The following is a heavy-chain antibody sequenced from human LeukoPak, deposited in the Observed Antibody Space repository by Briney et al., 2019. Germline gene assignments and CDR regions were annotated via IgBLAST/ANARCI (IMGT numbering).Heavy chain of an antibody. CDR3: ARPNYYDSSGSAMDV. Sequence: GESLKISCKGSGYSFTSYWIGWVRQMPGKGLEWMGIIYPGDSDTRYSPSFQGQVTISADTSIITAYPQWSSLKASDTAMYYCARPNYYDSSGSAMDVWGKGTTVTVSS. J-gene: IGHJ6*03. D-gene: IGHD3-22*01. CDR2: IYPGDSDT. V-gene: IGHV5-51*01. CDR1: GYSFTSYW.